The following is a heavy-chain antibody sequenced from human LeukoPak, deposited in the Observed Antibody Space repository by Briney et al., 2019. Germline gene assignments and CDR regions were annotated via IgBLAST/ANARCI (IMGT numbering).Heavy chain of an antibody. CDR1: GFTFSSYG. Sequence: GGSLRLSCAASGFTFSSYGMSWVRQAPGKGLEWVSTISGTGGSTYYADSVKGRFTISRDNSKNTLYLHMTSLRAEDTAVYYCAKGRRSSAYHDAFDIWGQGTMVTVSS. J-gene: IGHJ3*02. D-gene: IGHD3-22*01. CDR3: AKGRRSSAYHDAFDI. V-gene: IGHV3-23*01. CDR2: ISGTGGST.